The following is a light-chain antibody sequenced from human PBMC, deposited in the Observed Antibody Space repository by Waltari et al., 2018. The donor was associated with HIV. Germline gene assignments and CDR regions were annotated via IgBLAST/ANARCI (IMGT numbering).Light chain of an antibody. CDR3: QQYSTHYG. CDR1: QSIDNW. CDR2: RAS. Sequence: DVQMTQSPSNLSASVGDTVVITCRASQSIDNWLAWYLQKPGRAPKLLVSRASILESRVSSRFSGSGSGTEFTLTIRSLQPDDVGTYYCQQYSTHYGFGQGTRVE. V-gene: IGKV1-5*03. J-gene: IGKJ2*01.